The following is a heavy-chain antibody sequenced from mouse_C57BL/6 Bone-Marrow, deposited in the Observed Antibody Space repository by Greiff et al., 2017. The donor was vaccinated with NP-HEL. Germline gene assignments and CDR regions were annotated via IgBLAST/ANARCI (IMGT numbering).Heavy chain of an antibody. CDR1: GYTFTNYW. V-gene: IGHV1-63*01. Sequence: QVHVKQSGAELVRPGTSVKMSCKASGYTFTNYWIGWAKQRPGHGLEWIGDIYPGGGYTNYNEKFKGKATLTADKSSSTAYMQFSSLTSEDSAIYYCARWGPQNYFDYWGQGTTLTVSS. J-gene: IGHJ2*01. CDR2: IYPGGGYT. CDR3: ARWGPQNYFDY.